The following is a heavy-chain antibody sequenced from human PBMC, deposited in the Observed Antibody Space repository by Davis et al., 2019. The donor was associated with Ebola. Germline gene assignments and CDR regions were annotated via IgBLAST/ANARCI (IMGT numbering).Heavy chain of an antibody. CDR3: ARDRSYGGYVYFDY. CDR1: GGTFSSYA. V-gene: IGHV1-69*13. CDR2: IIPIFGTA. Sequence: SVKVSCKASGGTFSSYAISWVRQAPGQGLEWMGGIIPIFGTANYAQKFQGRVTITADESTSTAYMELSSLRSEDTAVYYCARDRSYGGYVYFDYWGQGTLVTVSS. D-gene: IGHD5-12*01. J-gene: IGHJ4*02.